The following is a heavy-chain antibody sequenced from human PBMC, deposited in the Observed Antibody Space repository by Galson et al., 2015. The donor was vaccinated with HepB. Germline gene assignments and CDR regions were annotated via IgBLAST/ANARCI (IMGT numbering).Heavy chain of an antibody. D-gene: IGHD1-26*01. CDR3: AADGEIVGATTGGYY. CDR2: IVVGSGNT. CDR1: GFTFTSSA. V-gene: IGHV1-58*01. J-gene: IGHJ4*02. Sequence: SCKASGFTFTSSAVQWVRQARGQRLEWIGWIVVGSGNTNYAQKFQERVTITRDMSTSTAYMELSSLRSEDTAVYYCAADGEIVGATTGGYYWGQGTLVTVSS.